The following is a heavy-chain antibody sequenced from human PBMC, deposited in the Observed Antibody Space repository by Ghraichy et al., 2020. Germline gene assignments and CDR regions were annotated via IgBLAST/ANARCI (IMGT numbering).Heavy chain of an antibody. Sequence: GGSLRLSCAASGFTFSSYGMHWVRQAPGKGLEWVAVIWYDGSNKYYADSVKGRFTISRDNSKNTLYLQMNSLRAEDTAVYSCARDQINHLMYSSSPFDYWGQGTLVTVSS. V-gene: IGHV3-33*01. CDR2: IWYDGSNK. D-gene: IGHD6-6*01. CDR1: GFTFSSYG. J-gene: IGHJ4*02. CDR3: ARDQINHLMYSSSPFDY.